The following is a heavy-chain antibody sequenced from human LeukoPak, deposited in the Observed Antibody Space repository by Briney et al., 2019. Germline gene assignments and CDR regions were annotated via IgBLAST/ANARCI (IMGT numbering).Heavy chain of an antibody. D-gene: IGHD3-22*01. CDR2: ITNTGST. Sequence: SETLYLTCAVHGGSFSGYYWSWIRQPPGKGLEWIGEITNTGSTNYNPSLNSRVTISVDTSKDQFSLKQSSVTAADTAVNYCAVDSSGAVRTNQHWGQGTLGTVSS. CDR3: AVDSSGAVRTNQH. J-gene: IGHJ1*01. V-gene: IGHV4-34*01. CDR1: GGSFSGYY.